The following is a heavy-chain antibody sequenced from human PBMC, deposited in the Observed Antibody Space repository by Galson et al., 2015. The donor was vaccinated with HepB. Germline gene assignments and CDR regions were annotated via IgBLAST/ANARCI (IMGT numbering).Heavy chain of an antibody. D-gene: IGHD3-22*01. Sequence: LRLSCAASGFTFSTYAMHWVRQAPGKGLEYVSGIGSNGGSTYYADSLKGRFTMSRDNSKNTLYLQMSSLRPEDTAMYYCVRDHLYYYDSRGYYDYWGQGTLVTVSS. V-gene: IGHV3-64D*09. CDR3: VRDHLYYYDSRGYYDY. CDR1: GFTFSTYA. CDR2: IGSNGGST. J-gene: IGHJ4*02.